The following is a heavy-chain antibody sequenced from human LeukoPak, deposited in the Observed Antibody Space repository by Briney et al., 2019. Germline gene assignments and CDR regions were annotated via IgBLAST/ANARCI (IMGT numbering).Heavy chain of an antibody. CDR3: AMNDYGSGSYRDY. Sequence: SETLSLTCAVYGGYFSGYYWSWIRQPPGKGLEWIGEINHSGSTNYNPSLKSRVTISVDTSKNQFSLKLSSVTAADTAVYYCAMNDYGSGSYRDYWGQGTLVTVSS. V-gene: IGHV4-34*01. CDR2: INHSGST. J-gene: IGHJ4*02. D-gene: IGHD3-10*01. CDR1: GGYFSGYY.